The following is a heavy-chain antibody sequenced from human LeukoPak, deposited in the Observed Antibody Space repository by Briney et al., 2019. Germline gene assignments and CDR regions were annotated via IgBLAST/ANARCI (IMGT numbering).Heavy chain of an antibody. CDR1: GFTFSSPW. CDR3: ARNNWGIDY. D-gene: IGHD7-27*01. J-gene: IGHJ4*02. CDR2: IDSFGNTM. V-gene: IGHV3-74*01. Sequence: GGSLRLSCEASGFTFSSPWMHWVRQDPGRGLLWVSRIDSFGNTMGYADFVKGRFTISRDNAKNTLYLEMNSLREEDTAVYYCARNNWGIDYWGRGALVTVSS.